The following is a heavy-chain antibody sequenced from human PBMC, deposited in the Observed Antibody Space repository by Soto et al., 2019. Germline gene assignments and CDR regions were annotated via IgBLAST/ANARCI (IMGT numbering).Heavy chain of an antibody. V-gene: IGHV4-30-4*01. CDR2: ISYSGST. CDR1: GGSISSGNYY. D-gene: IGHD5-18*01. CDR3: ATMGTPATGLYYFDY. Sequence: QVQLQESGPGLVKPSQTLSLTCTVSGGSISSGNYYWRWIRQPPGKGLEWIGFISYSGSTYYSLSLKSRVTISVDTSKNQFSLNLSFVTAADTAVYYCATMGTPATGLYYFDYWGQGTLVTVSS. J-gene: IGHJ4*02.